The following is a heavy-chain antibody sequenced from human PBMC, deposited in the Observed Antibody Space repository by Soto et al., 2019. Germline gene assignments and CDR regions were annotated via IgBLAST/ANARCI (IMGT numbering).Heavy chain of an antibody. V-gene: IGHV1-69*01. D-gene: IGHD6-19*01. CDR2: IIPIFGTA. Sequence: QVQLVQSGAEVKKPGSSVKVSCKASGGTFSSYAISWVRQAPGQGLEWMGGIIPIFGTANYAQKFQGRVKITADESTSTAYMELSSLRSEDTAVYYCASRSVYIAVAGTQNYYYGMDVWGQGTTVTVSS. CDR1: GGTFSSYA. J-gene: IGHJ6*02. CDR3: ASRSVYIAVAGTQNYYYGMDV.